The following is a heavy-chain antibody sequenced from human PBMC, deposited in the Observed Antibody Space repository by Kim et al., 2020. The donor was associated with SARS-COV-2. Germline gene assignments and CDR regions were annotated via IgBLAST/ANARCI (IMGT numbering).Heavy chain of an antibody. J-gene: IGHJ4*02. Sequence: DSVKGRFTISRDNAKNSLYLQMNSLRAEDTAVYYCARDSSYYYDSSGNPDYWGQGTLVTVSS. V-gene: IGHV3-11*05. CDR3: ARDSSYYYDSSGNPDY. D-gene: IGHD3-22*01.